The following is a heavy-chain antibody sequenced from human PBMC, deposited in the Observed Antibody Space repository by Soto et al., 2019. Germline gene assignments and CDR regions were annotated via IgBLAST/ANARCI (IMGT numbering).Heavy chain of an antibody. CDR3: AIRAREGAFDI. D-gene: IGHD1-26*01. CDR1: GFTFSDYY. V-gene: IGHV3-11*01. Sequence: QVQLVESGGGLVKPGGSLRLSWAASGFTFSDYYMSWIRQAPGKGLEWVSYISSSGSTIYYADSVKGRFTISRDHAKHSLYLQLNSLRAEDTAVYYCAIRAREGAFDIWGQGTMVTVSS. J-gene: IGHJ3*02. CDR2: ISSSGSTI.